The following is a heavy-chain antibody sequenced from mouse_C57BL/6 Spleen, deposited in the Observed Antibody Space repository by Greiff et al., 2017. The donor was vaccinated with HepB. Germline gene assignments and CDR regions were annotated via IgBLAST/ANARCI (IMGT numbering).Heavy chain of an antibody. J-gene: IGHJ2*01. Sequence: EVQLQQSGPELVKPGASVKISCKASGYTFTDYYMNWVKQSHGKSLEWIGDINPNNGGTSYNQKFKGKATLTVDKSSSTAYMELRSLTSEDSAVYYCARGGVTTGFDYWGQGTTLTVSS. V-gene: IGHV1-26*01. CDR2: INPNNGGT. CDR3: ARGGVTTGFDY. D-gene: IGHD2-2*01. CDR1: GYTFTDYY.